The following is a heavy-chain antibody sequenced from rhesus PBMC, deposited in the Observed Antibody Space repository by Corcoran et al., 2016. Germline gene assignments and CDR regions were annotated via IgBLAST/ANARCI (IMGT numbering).Heavy chain of an antibody. J-gene: IGHJ6*01. D-gene: IGHD1-1*01. V-gene: IGHV1S9*01. CDR3: TRAAHYGVDS. CDR2: INPSNGDT. Sequence: QVQLVQSGAEVKKPGASVKLSCQASGYTFTSYYVHWVRHAPGQVLEWMGWINPSNGDTGDAQKFQGRVTMTRDTSTSTVYMELNSLRSEDTAVYYCTRAAHYGVDSWGQGVVVTVSS. CDR1: GYTFTSYY.